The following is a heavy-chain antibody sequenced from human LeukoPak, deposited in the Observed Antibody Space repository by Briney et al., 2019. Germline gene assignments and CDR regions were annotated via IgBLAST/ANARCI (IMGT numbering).Heavy chain of an antibody. V-gene: IGHV4-34*01. D-gene: IGHD3-10*01. CDR2: INHSGST. J-gene: IGHJ4*02. CDR3: ARHVGYYYGSGSYRPFDY. CDR1: GGSFSGYY. Sequence: SETLSLTCAVYGGSFSGYYWSWIRQPPGKGLEWIGEINHSGSTNYNPSLKSRVTISVDTSKNQFSLKLSSVTAADTAVYYCARHVGYYYGSGSYRPFDYWGQGTLVTVSS.